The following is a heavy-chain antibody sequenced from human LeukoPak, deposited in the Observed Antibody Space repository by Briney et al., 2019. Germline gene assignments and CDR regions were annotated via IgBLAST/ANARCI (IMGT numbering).Heavy chain of an antibody. CDR3: AREGIPAVQDAFDI. D-gene: IGHD2-2*01. J-gene: IGHJ3*02. Sequence: PGGSLRLSCAASGFPFSSYSMNWVRQAPGKGLEWVSSISSSSSYIYYADSVKGRFTISRDNAKNSLYLQMNSLRAEDTAVYYCAREGIPAVQDAFDIWGQGTMVTVSS. CDR2: ISSSSSYI. V-gene: IGHV3-21*01. CDR1: GFPFSSYS.